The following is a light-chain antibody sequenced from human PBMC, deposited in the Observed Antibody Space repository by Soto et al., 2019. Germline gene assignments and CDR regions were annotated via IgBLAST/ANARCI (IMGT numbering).Light chain of an antibody. J-gene: IGKJ3*01. Sequence: EIVLTQSPGTLALSPGERATLSCRASQSLSSSYFAWYQQKPGQAPRLLIYGASSRATGIPDRFSGSGSGTDFTGTISRLEPEDFAVYYCQQYGSSLFTIGPGTKVDIK. CDR2: GAS. CDR1: QSLSSSY. CDR3: QQYGSSLFT. V-gene: IGKV3-20*01.